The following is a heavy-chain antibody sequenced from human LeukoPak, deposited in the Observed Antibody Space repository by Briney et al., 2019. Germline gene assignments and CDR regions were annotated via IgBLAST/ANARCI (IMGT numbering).Heavy chain of an antibody. CDR1: GGTFSSYA. CDR2: IIPIFGTA. Sequence: SVKVSCKASGGTFSSYAISWVRQAPGQGLEWMGGIIPIFGTANYAQKFQGRVTITADESTSTAYMELSSLRSEDTAVYYCARHLGYGERRSFDYWGQGTLVTVSS. J-gene: IGHJ4*02. D-gene: IGHD5-12*01. V-gene: IGHV1-69*13. CDR3: ARHLGYGERRSFDY.